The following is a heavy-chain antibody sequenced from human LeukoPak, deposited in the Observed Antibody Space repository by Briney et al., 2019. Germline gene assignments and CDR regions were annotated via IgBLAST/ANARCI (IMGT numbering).Heavy chain of an antibody. CDR3: ARHPRVNLRQTISGSYLGY. CDR1: GGSINSGIDY. D-gene: IGHD6-19*01. V-gene: IGHV4-39*01. J-gene: IGHJ4*02. Sequence: SSETLSLTCTVSGGSINSGIDYWGWIRQPPGKGLEWIGSIYYTGSTYYNPSLKSRVIISVDTSKNQFSLKLSSATAADTAVYYCARHPRVNLRQTISGSYLGYWGQGTLVTVSS. CDR2: IYYTGST.